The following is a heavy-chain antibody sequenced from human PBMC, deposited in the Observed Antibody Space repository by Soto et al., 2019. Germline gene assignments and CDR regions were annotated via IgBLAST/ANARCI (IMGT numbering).Heavy chain of an antibody. CDR1: GGSISTYY. D-gene: IGHD1-26*01. V-gene: IGHV4-59*01. CDR2: VHYTGNT. Sequence: SETLSLTCTVSGGSISTYYWSWIRQPPGKSLEWIGYVHYTGNTNYNPSLRSRVIISLETSKNQFSLRLSSVTAADTAVYYCARAGFSGSYYDIDFWGQGILVTVS. J-gene: IGHJ4*02. CDR3: ARAGFSGSYYDIDF.